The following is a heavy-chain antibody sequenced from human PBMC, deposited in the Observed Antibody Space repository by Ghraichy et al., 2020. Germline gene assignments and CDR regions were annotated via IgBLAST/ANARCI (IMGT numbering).Heavy chain of an antibody. V-gene: IGHV1-18*04. J-gene: IGHJ6*02. CDR3: AREGGYYDFWSGHLYYGMDV. CDR1: GYTFTSYG. D-gene: IGHD3-3*01. Sequence: ASVKVSCKASGYTFTSYGISWVRQAPGQGLEWMGWISAYNGNTNYAQKLQGRVTMTTDTSTSTAYMELRSLRSDDTAVYYCAREGGYYDFWSGHLYYGMDVWGQGTTVTVSS. CDR2: ISAYNGNT.